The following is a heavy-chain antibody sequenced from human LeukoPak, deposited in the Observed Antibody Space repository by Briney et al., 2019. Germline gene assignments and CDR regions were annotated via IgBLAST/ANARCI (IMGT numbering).Heavy chain of an antibody. CDR2: ISYNSDTI. V-gene: IGHV3-9*01. CDR1: GFTFDDYA. CDR3: ARAYGMDV. J-gene: IGHJ6*02. Sequence: GGSLRLSCAASGFTFDDYAMHWVRQAPGKGLEWVSGISYNSDTIAYADSVKGRFTITRDNAKNSLYLQMNSLRAEDTAVYYCARAYGMDVWGQGTTVTVSS.